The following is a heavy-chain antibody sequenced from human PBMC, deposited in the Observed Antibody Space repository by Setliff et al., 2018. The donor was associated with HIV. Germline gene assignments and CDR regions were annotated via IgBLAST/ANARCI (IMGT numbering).Heavy chain of an antibody. D-gene: IGHD3-22*01. Sequence: GGSLRLSCAASGFTFSSYTMNWVRQAPGKGLEWISYISSSGSSIYLANSVKGRFIISRDNAKNALYLQMNSLRAEDTAVYYCARDWGEHYDSSGFSSWGQGMLVTVSS. CDR3: ARDWGEHYDSSGFSS. CDR1: GFTFSSYT. J-gene: IGHJ5*02. CDR2: ISSSGSSI. V-gene: IGHV3-48*04.